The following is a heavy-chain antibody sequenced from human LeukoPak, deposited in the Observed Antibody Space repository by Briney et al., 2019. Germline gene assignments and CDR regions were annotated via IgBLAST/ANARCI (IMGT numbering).Heavy chain of an antibody. J-gene: IGHJ4*02. CDR3: TTAIASLYSGYDWYFDY. CDR1: GFAFNDHY. V-gene: IGHV3-72*01. D-gene: IGHD5-12*01. CDR2: SGRKANSYST. Sequence: HSGGSLRLSCAASGFAFNDHYMDWVRQAPGKGLEWVGRSGRKANSYSTEYAASVKGRFTISRDDSKNTLYLQMNSLKTEDTAVYYCTTAIASLYSGYDWYFDYWGQGTLVTVSS.